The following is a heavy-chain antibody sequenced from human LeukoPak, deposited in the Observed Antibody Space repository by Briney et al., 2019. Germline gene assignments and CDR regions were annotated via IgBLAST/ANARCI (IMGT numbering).Heavy chain of an antibody. CDR2: ISSRSTYI. D-gene: IGHD3-16*01. V-gene: IGHV3-21*01. Sequence: GGSLRLSCAASGFTFSDYYMNWVRQAPGEGLEWVSSISSRSTYIYHADSVKGRFTISRDNAKNSLFLQMNSLRAEDTAVYFCAKSTRAVMAMMDVWGKGTTVTVSS. CDR1: GFTFSDYY. CDR3: AKSTRAVMAMMDV. J-gene: IGHJ6*04.